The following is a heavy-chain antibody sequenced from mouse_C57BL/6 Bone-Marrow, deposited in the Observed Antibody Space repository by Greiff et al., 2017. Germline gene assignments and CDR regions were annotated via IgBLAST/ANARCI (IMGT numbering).Heavy chain of an antibody. V-gene: IGHV1-81*01. CDR2: IYPRSGNT. J-gene: IGHJ2*01. D-gene: IGHD1-1*01. CDR1: GYTFTSYG. CDR3: ARWITTVVATDYFDY. Sequence: QVQLQQSGAELARPGASVKLSCKASGYTFTSYGISWVKQRTGQGLEWIGEIYPRSGNTYYNEKFKGKATLTADKSSSTAYMELRSLTSEDSAVYFCARWITTVVATDYFDYWGQGTTLTVSS.